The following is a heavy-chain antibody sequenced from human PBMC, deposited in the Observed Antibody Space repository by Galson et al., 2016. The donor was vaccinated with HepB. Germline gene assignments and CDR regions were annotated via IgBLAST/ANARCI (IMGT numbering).Heavy chain of an antibody. J-gene: IGHJ6*04. Sequence: LSLTCTVSGGSISSGGYYWSWLRQHPGKGLEWIGYIYYSGSTYYNPSLKSRVTISVDTSKNQFSLKLSSVTAADTAVYYCARSGSPNYYFFYGMDVWGKGTTVTVSS. CDR3: ARSGSPNYYFFYGMDV. CDR1: GGSISSGGYY. D-gene: IGHD3-10*01. CDR2: IYYSGST. V-gene: IGHV4-31*03.